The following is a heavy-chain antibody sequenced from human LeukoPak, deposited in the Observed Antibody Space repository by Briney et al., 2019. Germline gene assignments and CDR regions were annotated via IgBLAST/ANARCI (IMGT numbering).Heavy chain of an antibody. CDR2: ISGSGGST. Sequence: GGSLRLSCAASGFTFSSYAMSWVRQAPGKGLEWVSAISGSGGSTYYADSVKGRFTISRDNSKNTLYLQMNSLRAEDTAVYYCAIDIANSPPVGPFDYWGQGTLVTVSS. V-gene: IGHV3-23*01. CDR3: AIDIANSPPVGPFDY. D-gene: IGHD1-26*01. CDR1: GFTFSSYA. J-gene: IGHJ4*02.